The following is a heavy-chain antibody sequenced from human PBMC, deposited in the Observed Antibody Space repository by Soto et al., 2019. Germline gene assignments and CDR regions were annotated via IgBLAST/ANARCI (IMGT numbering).Heavy chain of an antibody. D-gene: IGHD6-6*01. CDR1: GGSMSGYY. J-gene: IGHJ4*02. V-gene: IGHV4-59*01. Sequence: PXETLSLTCRVSGGSMSGYYWSWIRQAPGKGLEWIGYVYYTGSTNYNPSLQSRVTISVDTSNKQFSLSLRLVTAADTAVYFCARSIAVPSSHIDHWGQGIRVTVSS. CDR2: VYYTGST. CDR3: ARSIAVPSSHIDH.